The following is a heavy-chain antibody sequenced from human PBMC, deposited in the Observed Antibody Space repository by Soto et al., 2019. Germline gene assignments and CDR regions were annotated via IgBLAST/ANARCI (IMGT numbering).Heavy chain of an antibody. D-gene: IGHD1-7*01. CDR2: INHSGST. Sequence: SETLSLTCAVYGGSFSGYYWSWIRQPPGKGLEWIGEINHSGSTNYNPSLKSRVTISVDTSKNQFSLKLSSVTAADTAVYYCARVVRTGTTVYRGQGTLVTVSS. V-gene: IGHV4-34*01. CDR3: ARVVRTGTTVY. CDR1: GGSFSGYY. J-gene: IGHJ4*02.